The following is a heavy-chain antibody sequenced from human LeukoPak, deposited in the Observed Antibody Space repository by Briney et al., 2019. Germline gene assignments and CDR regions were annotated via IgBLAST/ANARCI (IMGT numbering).Heavy chain of an antibody. D-gene: IGHD6-19*01. V-gene: IGHV3-30*03. CDR3: ARRAVAGHYYFDY. CDR2: ISYDGSNK. CDR1: GFTFSSYG. Sequence: GRSLRLSCAASGFTFSSYGMHWVRQAPGKGLEWVAVISYDGSNKYYADSVKGRFTISRDNSKNTLYLQMNSLRAEDTAVYYCARRAVAGHYYFDYWGQGTLVTVSS. J-gene: IGHJ4*02.